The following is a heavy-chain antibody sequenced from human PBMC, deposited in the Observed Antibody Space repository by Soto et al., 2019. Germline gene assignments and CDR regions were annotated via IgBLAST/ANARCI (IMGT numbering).Heavy chain of an antibody. J-gene: IGHJ6*02. CDR2: VYHTGST. CDR1: GGSITSGEYF. D-gene: IGHD3-22*01. V-gene: IGHV4-30-4*01. CDR3: ARAGIYDSSGSDWGYFYALDV. Sequence: DQLQESGPGLVKPLQTLSLSCNVSGGSITSGEYFWTWIRQPPGKGLEWIGHVYHTGSTYYNPPLKSRVTVSIDTSKNQFSLRLTSVTAADTAVYFCARAGIYDSSGSDWGYFYALDVWGPGTTVIVSS.